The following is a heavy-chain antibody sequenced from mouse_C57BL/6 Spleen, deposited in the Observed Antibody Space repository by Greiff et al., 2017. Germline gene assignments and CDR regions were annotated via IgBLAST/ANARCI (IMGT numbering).Heavy chain of an antibody. J-gene: IGHJ4*01. CDR1: GFSLTSYG. CDR3: AIKGYGSDYAMDY. Sequence: VQLQQSGPGLVQPSQILSITCTVSGFSLTSYGVHWVRQSPGKGLEWLGVIWSGGSTDYNAAFISRLSISKDNSKSQVFFKMNSLQADDTAIYYCAIKGYGSDYAMDYWGQGTSVTVSS. D-gene: IGHD1-1*01. V-gene: IGHV2-2*01. CDR2: IWSGGST.